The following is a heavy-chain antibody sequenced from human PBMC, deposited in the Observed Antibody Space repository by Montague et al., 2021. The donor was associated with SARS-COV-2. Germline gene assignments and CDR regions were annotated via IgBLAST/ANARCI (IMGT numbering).Heavy chain of an antibody. D-gene: IGHD3-22*01. V-gene: IGHV4-59*01. CDR2: IYYSGRT. CDR1: GGSISSYY. CDR3: ARGGGSGYRYYFDY. J-gene: IGHJ4*02. Sequence: SETLSLTCTVSGGSISSYYWNWIRQPPGKGLEWIGYIYYSGRTSYNPSLKSRVTISVDTSKNLFPLKLSSVTAADTAVYYCARGGGSGYRYYFDYWGQGSLVTVSS.